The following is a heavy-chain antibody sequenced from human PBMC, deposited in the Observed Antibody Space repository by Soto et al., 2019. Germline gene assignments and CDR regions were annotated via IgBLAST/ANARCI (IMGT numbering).Heavy chain of an antibody. CDR2: IIPIFGTA. J-gene: IGHJ4*02. CDR1: GGTFSSYA. D-gene: IGHD6-13*01. Sequence: GASVKVSCKASGGTFSSYAISWVRQAPGQGLEWMGGIIPIFGTANYAQKFQGRVTITADESTSTAYMELSSLRSEDTAVYYCAKEGRAAAGRIDYWGQGTLVTVSS. V-gene: IGHV1-69*13. CDR3: AKEGRAAAGRIDY.